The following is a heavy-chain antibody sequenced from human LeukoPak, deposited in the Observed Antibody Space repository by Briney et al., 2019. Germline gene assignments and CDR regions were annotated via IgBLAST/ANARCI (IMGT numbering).Heavy chain of an antibody. Sequence: GASVKVSCKASGYTFTGYYMHWVRQAPGQGLEWMGWINPNSGGTNYAQKFQGRVTMTRDTSISTAYMELSRLRSDDTAVYYCARVLLGYCSSTSCYNDAFDIWGQGTMVTVSS. V-gene: IGHV1-2*02. D-gene: IGHD2-2*02. J-gene: IGHJ3*02. CDR3: ARVLLGYCSSTSCYNDAFDI. CDR2: INPNSGGT. CDR1: GYTFTGYY.